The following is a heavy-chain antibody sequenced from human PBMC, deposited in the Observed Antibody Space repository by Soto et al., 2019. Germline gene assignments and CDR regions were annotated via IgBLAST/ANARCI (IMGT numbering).Heavy chain of an antibody. J-gene: IGHJ4*02. V-gene: IGHV4-30-4*01. D-gene: IGHD7-27*01. CDR2: IFDSGTT. CDR1: GDSISSNNNY. CDR3: ARGPSGDKVHY. Sequence: SETLSLTCTVSGDSISSNNNYWSWIRQPPGEGLEWIGHIFDSGTTYTNPSLRSQVAISLDTSKNHFSLTLSSVTAADTAVYYCARGPSGDKVHYWGQGALVTVSS.